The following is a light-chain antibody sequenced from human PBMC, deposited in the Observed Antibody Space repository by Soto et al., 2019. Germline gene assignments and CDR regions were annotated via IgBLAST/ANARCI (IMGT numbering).Light chain of an antibody. J-gene: IGKJ1*01. Sequence: QAPATLSASVGDRVTITCHAGQSISTWLAWYQQKPGKAPNLLIYKATSLESGVPSRFSGSGSGTEFTLTISSLQPDDFATYYCQHSLDYWTFGQGTKVDIK. CDR2: KAT. CDR3: QHSLDYWT. CDR1: QSISTW. V-gene: IGKV1-5*03.